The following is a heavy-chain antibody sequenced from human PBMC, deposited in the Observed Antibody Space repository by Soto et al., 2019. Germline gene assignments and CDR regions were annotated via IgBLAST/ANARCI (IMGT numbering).Heavy chain of an antibody. CDR1: GGSVSSGTYQ. CDR2: IHYTGNT. CDR3: AILHCYDLCSGSVPMDV. V-gene: IGHV4-61*03. Sequence: QVQLQESGPGLVRPSETLSLTCTGAGGSVSSGTYQWSWIRQSPGKGLEWIGHIHYTGNTNNNPSRKSRVSISVDTSKDHFSLQLTSVTASATPLYFCAILHCYDLCSGSVPMDVWGQGPAVTVSS. J-gene: IGHJ6*02. D-gene: IGHD3-3*01.